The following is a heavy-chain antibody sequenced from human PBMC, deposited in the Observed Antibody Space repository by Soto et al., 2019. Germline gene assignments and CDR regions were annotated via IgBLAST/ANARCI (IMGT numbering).Heavy chain of an antibody. Sequence: QVQLVESGGGVVQSGRSLRLSCAASGFTFSSYGMHWVRQAPGKGLEWVAVISYDGSNKYYADSVKGRFTISRDNSKNTLYLQMNSLRAEDTAVYYCAKDPEREDLYSSGYVADWGQGTLVTVSS. CDR1: GFTFSSYG. J-gene: IGHJ4*02. CDR3: AKDPEREDLYSSGYVAD. CDR2: ISYDGSNK. V-gene: IGHV3-30*18. D-gene: IGHD6-19*01.